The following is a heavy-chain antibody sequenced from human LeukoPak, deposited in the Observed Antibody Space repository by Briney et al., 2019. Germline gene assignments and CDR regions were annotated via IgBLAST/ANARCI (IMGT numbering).Heavy chain of an antibody. Sequence: SETLSLTCTVSGGSISSYYWSWIRQPPGKGLEWIGYIYYSRSTNYNPSLKSRVTISVDTSKNQFSLKLSSVTAADTAVYYCARDRYGSSWSPYYYYGMDVWGQGTTVTVSS. J-gene: IGHJ6*02. V-gene: IGHV4-59*01. D-gene: IGHD6-13*01. CDR2: IYYSRST. CDR1: GGSISSYY. CDR3: ARDRYGSSWSPYYYYGMDV.